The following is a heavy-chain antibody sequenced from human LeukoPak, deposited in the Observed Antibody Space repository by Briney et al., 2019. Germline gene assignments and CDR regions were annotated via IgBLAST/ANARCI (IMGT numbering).Heavy chain of an antibody. D-gene: IGHD3-3*01. Sequence: GGSLRLSCAASGFTFSSYWMSWVRQAPGKGLEWVANIKQDGSEKYYVDSVKGRFTISRDNAKNSLYLQMNSLRAEDTAVYYCARDQYDFWSGPRFDPWGQGTLVTVSS. CDR3: ARDQYDFWSGPRFDP. J-gene: IGHJ5*02. CDR2: IKQDGSEK. CDR1: GFTFSSYW. V-gene: IGHV3-7*01.